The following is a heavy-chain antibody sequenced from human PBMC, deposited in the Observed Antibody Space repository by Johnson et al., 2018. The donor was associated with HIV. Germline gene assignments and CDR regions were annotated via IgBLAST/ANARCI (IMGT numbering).Heavy chain of an antibody. Sequence: QVQLVESGGGLVQPGGSLRLPCAASGFTFSDYYMSWIRQAPGKGLEWVAVISYDGSNKYYADSVKGRFTISRDNSKNTLYLQINSLRAEDTALYCCARGSGSYYSNAFDIWGQGTMVTVSS. V-gene: IGHV3-30*03. J-gene: IGHJ3*02. D-gene: IGHD1-26*01. CDR3: ARGSGSYYSNAFDI. CDR1: GFTFSDYY. CDR2: ISYDGSNK.